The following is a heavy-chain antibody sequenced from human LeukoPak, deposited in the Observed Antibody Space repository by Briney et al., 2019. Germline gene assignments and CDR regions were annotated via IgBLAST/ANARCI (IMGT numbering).Heavy chain of an antibody. Sequence: ETLSLTCAVYGGSFSGYYWSWVRQAPGKGLEWVSAISGSGGSTYYADSVKGRFTISRDNSKNTLYLQMNSLRAEDTAVYYCAKFYYDSSGFYLGRYMDVWGKGTTVTVSS. CDR1: GGSFSGYY. D-gene: IGHD3-22*01. V-gene: IGHV3-23*01. J-gene: IGHJ6*03. CDR3: AKFYYDSSGFYLGRYMDV. CDR2: ISGSGGST.